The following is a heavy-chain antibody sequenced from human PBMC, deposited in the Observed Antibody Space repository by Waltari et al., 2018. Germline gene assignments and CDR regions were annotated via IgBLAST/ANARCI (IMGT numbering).Heavy chain of an antibody. D-gene: IGHD5-12*01. CDR3: TRGGVGYGNFEY. CDR1: GFAFSSYW. V-gene: IGHV3-74*01. CDR2: FYTGAREP. Sequence: EVQLVESGGDLVQPGGSLRLSCAASGFAFSSYWMHWVRQTRGKGLVGVSRFYTGAREPDYAYAVKGRFTIARDNAKNTWYLQMNSLRVEDTAVYYCTRGGVGYGNFEYWGLGTLVTVSS. J-gene: IGHJ4*02.